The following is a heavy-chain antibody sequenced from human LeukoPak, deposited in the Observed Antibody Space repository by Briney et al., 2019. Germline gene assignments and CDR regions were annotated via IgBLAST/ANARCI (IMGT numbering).Heavy chain of an antibody. D-gene: IGHD3-16*01. CDR1: GGSISTYY. V-gene: IGHV4-59*01. CDR3: TRGGGGSDY. J-gene: IGHJ4*02. Sequence: SETLSLTCTVSGGSISTYYWSWVRQPPGKGLEWIGYVFYTGSTNYNPSLRSRVTISIDTSKNQFSLKLNSVTAADTAVYFYTRGGGGSDYWGQGTLVTVSS. CDR2: VFYTGST.